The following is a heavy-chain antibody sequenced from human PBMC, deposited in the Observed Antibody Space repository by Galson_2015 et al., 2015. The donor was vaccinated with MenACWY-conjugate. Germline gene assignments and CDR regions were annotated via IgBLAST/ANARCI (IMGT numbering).Heavy chain of an antibody. CDR2: IRYDGSNK. V-gene: IGHV3-30*02. CDR1: GFTFSSYG. CDR3: ALIPRGHDAFDI. J-gene: IGHJ3*02. Sequence: SLRLSCAASGFTFSSYGMHWVRQAPGKGLEWVAFIRYDGSNKYYADSVKGRFTISRDNSKNTLYLQMNSLRAEDTAVYYCALIPRGHDAFDIWGQGTMVTVSS.